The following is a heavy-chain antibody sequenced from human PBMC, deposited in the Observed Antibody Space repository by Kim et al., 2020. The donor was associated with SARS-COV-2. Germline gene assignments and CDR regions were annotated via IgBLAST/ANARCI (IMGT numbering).Heavy chain of an antibody. J-gene: IGHJ4*02. CDR3: ARVLTSGWSYFDY. D-gene: IGHD6-19*01. V-gene: IGHV3-21*01. Sequence: GGSLRLSCAASGFTFSSYSMNWVRQAPGKGLEWISSISSSGSYIYYADSMKDRFTISRDNARASLYLQMNSLRAEDTAVYYCARVLTSGWSYFDYWGQGTLVTVSS. CDR1: GFTFSSYS. CDR2: ISSSGSYI.